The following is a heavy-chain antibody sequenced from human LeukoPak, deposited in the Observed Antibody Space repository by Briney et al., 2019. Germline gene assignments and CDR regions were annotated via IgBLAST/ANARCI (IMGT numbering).Heavy chain of an antibody. CDR3: ARDRWDYYGSGVDY. Sequence: PGGSLRLSCTASGFTLSSYEMSWIRQAPGKGLERVSSISSSSSSYKYYSDSVKGRFTISRDNAKNSLYLQMNSLRAEDTAVYYCARDRWDYYGSGVDYWGQGTLVTVSS. V-gene: IGHV3-21*04. J-gene: IGHJ4*02. CDR2: ISSSSSSYK. D-gene: IGHD3-10*01. CDR1: GFTLSSYE.